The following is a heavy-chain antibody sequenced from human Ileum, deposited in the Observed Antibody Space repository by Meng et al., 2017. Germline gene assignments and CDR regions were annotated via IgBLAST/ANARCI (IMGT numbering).Heavy chain of an antibody. CDR2: IHYSGST. CDR3: ARRIRGGSYLG. V-gene: IGHV4-34*01. CDR1: GDSFTDYY. D-gene: IGHD1-26*01. Sequence: QLQRMQWGAGMLKPSETLSLTCNVYGDSFTDYYLNCSRQPPGKGLEWIGEIHYSGSTNYNPSLESRVTISEDTSQKQFSLRLSSVTAADTAVYYCARRIRGGSYLGWGQGTLVTVSS. J-gene: IGHJ4*02.